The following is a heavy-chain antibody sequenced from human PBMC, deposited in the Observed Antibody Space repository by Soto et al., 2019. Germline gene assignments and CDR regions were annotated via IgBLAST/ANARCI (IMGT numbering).Heavy chain of an antibody. CDR3: ASWLKGPDIGNFYYGMDV. J-gene: IGHJ6*01. CDR1: GGAFSDYA. D-gene: IGHD2-15*01. V-gene: IGHV1-69*12. CDR2: IMPIFRAP. Sequence: QVQLVQSGAEVKKPGSSVKVSCKASGGAFSDYAFSWVRQAPGQELEWLGGIMPIFRAPDYGQKFQGRVTITADEFTRTAYMEMYSLRSEDTAVYYCASWLKGPDIGNFYYGMDVWGPGTTVTVSA.